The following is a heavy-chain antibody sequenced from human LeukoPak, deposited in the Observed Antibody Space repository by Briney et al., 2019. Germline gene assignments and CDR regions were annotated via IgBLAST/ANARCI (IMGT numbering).Heavy chain of an antibody. CDR1: GYRFTSHW. CDR2: IYPGASDT. V-gene: IGHV5-51*01. D-gene: IGHD6-13*01. CDR3: ASATGSSSSWYDT. J-gene: IGHJ5*02. Sequence: GESLKISCKGSGYRFTSHWLAWVRKMPGKGLEWMGIIYPGASDTRYSPSFQGQVTISADKSISTAYLQWSSLKASDTAMYYCASATGSSSSWYDTWGQGTLVTVSA.